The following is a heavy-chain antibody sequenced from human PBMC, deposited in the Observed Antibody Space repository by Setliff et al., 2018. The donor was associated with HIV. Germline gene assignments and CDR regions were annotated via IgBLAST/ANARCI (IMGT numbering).Heavy chain of an antibody. J-gene: IGHJ6*02. CDR3: AREDYYYYGMDV. CDR2: IYTSGST. Sequence: SETLSLTCTVSGGSISSGSCYWNWIRQPAGKGLEWIGRIYTSGSTNYNPSLKSRVTISVDTSKNQFSLKLSSVTAADTAVYYCAREDYYYYGMDVWGQGTTVTVSS. V-gene: IGHV4-61*02. CDR1: GGSISSGSCY.